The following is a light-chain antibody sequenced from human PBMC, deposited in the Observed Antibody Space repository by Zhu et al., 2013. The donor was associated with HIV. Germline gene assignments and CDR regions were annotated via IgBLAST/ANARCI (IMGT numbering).Light chain of an antibody. CDR3: QQYYSTPYT. CDR1: QSVLYSSNNKNY. CDR2: WAS. V-gene: IGKV4-1*01. Sequence: DIVMTQSPDSLAVSLGERATINCKSSQSVLYSSNNKNYLAWYQQKPGQPPKLLIFWASTRESGVPDRFSGSGSGTDFTLTISSLQAEDVAVYYCQQYYSTPYTFGQGTKVEIK. J-gene: IGKJ2*01.